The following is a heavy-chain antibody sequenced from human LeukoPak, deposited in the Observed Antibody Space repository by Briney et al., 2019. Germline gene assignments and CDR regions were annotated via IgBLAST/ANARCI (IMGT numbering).Heavy chain of an antibody. J-gene: IGHJ4*02. CDR2: IYYSGST. Sequence: PSETLSLTCTVSGGSISSYYWSWIRQPPGKGLEWIGYIYYSGSTDYNPSLKSRVTISVDTSKNQFSLKLSSVTAADTAVYYCARDSSSGYYRFDHWGQGTLVTVSS. CDR3: ARDSSSGYYRFDH. D-gene: IGHD3-22*01. V-gene: IGHV4-59*01. CDR1: GGSISSYY.